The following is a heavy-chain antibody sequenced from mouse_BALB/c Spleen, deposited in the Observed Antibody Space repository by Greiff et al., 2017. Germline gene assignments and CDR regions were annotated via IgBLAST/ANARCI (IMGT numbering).Heavy chain of an antibody. CDR3: ARGDRYDGFAY. Sequence: EVKLVESGGGLVKPGGSLKLSCAASGFTFSSYAMSWVRQTPEKRLEWVASISSGGSTYYPASVKGRFTITRDNARNILYLQMSSLRSEDTAMYYCARGDRYDGFAYWGQGTLVTVSA. J-gene: IGHJ3*01. D-gene: IGHD2-14*01. V-gene: IGHV5-6-5*01. CDR2: ISSGGST. CDR1: GFTFSSYA.